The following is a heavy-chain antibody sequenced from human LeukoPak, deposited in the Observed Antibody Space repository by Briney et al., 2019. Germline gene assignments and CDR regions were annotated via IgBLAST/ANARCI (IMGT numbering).Heavy chain of an antibody. Sequence: GGSLRLSCAASGFTFSDYYMSWIRQAPGKGLEWVSYISSSGSTIYYADSVKGRFTISRDNSKNTLYLRMNSLRAEDTAVYYCAVTLVRGVIYYFDYWGQGTLVTVSS. D-gene: IGHD3-10*01. CDR3: AVTLVRGVIYYFDY. CDR2: ISSSGSTI. CDR1: GFTFSDYY. J-gene: IGHJ4*02. V-gene: IGHV3-11*04.